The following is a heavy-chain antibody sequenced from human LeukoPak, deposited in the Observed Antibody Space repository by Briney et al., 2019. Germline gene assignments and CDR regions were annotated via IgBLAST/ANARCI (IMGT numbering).Heavy chain of an antibody. V-gene: IGHV3-74*01. J-gene: IGHJ5*02. CDR1: GFTFSSYW. D-gene: IGHD2-15*01. CDR2: INSDGSRT. Sequence: GGSLRLSCAASGFTFSSYWMHWVRQAPGKGLVWVSRINSDGSRTGYADSVKGRFTISRDNAKNTLSLQMNSLRAEDTAVYYCARDRSPCSGGRCYSYNWFDPWGQGTLVTVSS. CDR3: ARDRSPCSGGRCYSYNWFDP.